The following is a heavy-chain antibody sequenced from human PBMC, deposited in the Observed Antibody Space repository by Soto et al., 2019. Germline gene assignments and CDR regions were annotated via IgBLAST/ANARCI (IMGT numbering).Heavy chain of an antibody. CDR2: ISSSSSTI. J-gene: IGHJ6*01. CDR3: AISYDSSGYSDHYYYGMDV. Sequence: PGGSLRLSCAASGFTFSSYSMNWVRQAPGKGLEWVSYISSSSSTIYYADSVKGRFTISRDNAKNSLYLKMNSLRDEDTAVYYCAISYDSSGYSDHYYYGMDVWGQGTTVTVSS. V-gene: IGHV3-48*02. CDR1: GFTFSSYS. D-gene: IGHD3-22*01.